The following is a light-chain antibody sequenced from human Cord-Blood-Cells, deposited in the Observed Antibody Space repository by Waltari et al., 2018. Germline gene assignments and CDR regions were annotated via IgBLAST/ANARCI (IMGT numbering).Light chain of an antibody. CDR3: QHLLRT. CDR2: GAS. J-gene: IGKJ1*01. V-gene: IGKV3-20*01. CDR1: QSVSSSY. Sequence: EIVLTQSPGTLSLSPGERATLSCRASQSVSSSYLAWYQQKPGQAPRLLIYGASSRATGIPDRFSGSGSGTDFTLTISRLEPEDFAVYYCQHLLRTFGQGTKVEIK.